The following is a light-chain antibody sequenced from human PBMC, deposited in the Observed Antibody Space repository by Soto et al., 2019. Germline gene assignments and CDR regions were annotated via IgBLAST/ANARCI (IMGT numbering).Light chain of an antibody. Sequence: QSALTQPASVSGSPGQSITISCTGTNSDIGGYNYVSWYQQHPGKAPKLMIYDVSNRPSGVSYRFSGSKSGNTASLTISGLQAEDEADYYCSSYTSRSTILVFGGGTKLTVL. CDR1: NSDIGGYNY. CDR3: SSYTSRSTILV. J-gene: IGLJ2*01. V-gene: IGLV2-14*03. CDR2: DVS.